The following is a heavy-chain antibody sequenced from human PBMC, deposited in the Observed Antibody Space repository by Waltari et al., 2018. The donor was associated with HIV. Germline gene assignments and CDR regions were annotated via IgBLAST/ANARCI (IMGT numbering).Heavy chain of an antibody. CDR1: GFTFSSYW. Sequence: EVQLVESGGGLVQPGGSLRLSCAASGFTFSSYWMSWVRQAPGKGLEWGAKIKQDGSEKYYVDAVNGRFTISRDNAENSLYLQMNSLRAEDTAVYYCARGGFYGSGSKVNWGQGTLVTVSS. CDR3: ARGGFYGSGSKVN. D-gene: IGHD3-10*01. J-gene: IGHJ4*02. V-gene: IGHV3-7*04. CDR2: IKQDGSEK.